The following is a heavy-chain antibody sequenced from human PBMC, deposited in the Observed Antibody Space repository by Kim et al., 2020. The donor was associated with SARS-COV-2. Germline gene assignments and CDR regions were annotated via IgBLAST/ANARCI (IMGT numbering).Heavy chain of an antibody. J-gene: IGHJ4*02. D-gene: IGHD1-26*01. Sequence: GGSLRLSCAASGFTFSSYAMHWVRQAPGKGLEWVAVISYDGSNKYYAGSVKGRFTISRDNSKNTLYLQMNSLRAEDTAVYYCARGSGSYFAPFDYWGQGTLVTVSS. V-gene: IGHV3-30*04. CDR3: ARGSGSYFAPFDY. CDR2: ISYDGSNK. CDR1: GFTFSSYA.